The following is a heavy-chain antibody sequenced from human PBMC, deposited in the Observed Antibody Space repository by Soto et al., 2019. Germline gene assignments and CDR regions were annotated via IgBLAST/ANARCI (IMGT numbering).Heavy chain of an antibody. Sequence: SVKVSCKASGGTFSSYTISWVRQAPGQGLEWMGRIIPILGIANYAQKFQGRVTITADKSTSTAYMELSSLRSEDTAVYYCARHTYIAAAGSMAFDIWGQGTMVTVSS. CDR3: ARHTYIAAAGSMAFDI. J-gene: IGHJ3*02. CDR2: IIPILGIA. CDR1: GGTFSSYT. V-gene: IGHV1-69*02. D-gene: IGHD6-13*01.